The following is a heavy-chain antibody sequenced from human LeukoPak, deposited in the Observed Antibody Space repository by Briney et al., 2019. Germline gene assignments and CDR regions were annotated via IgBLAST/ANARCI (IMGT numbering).Heavy chain of an antibody. CDR1: GYSISSGYY. CDR3: AGPRRDGYNY. Sequence: PSETLSLTCTVSGYSISSGYYWGWIRQPPGKGLEWIGSIYHSGSTYYNPSLKSRVTISVDTSKNQFSLKLSSVTAADTAVYYCAGPRRDGYNYWGQGTLVTVSS. J-gene: IGHJ4*02. CDR2: IYHSGST. V-gene: IGHV4-38-2*02. D-gene: IGHD5-24*01.